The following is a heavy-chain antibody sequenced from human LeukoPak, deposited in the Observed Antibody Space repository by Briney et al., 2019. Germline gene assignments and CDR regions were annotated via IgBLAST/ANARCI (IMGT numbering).Heavy chain of an antibody. Sequence: GGSLRLSCEASGFTFSSYGMHWVRQAPGKGLEWVAFIRYDGGNKYYADSVQGRFTISRDNSKNTLYLQMNSLRAEDTAVYYCAKDTSSSSHFFFQHWGQGTLVTVSS. CDR2: IRYDGGNK. J-gene: IGHJ1*01. CDR1: GFTFSSYG. CDR3: AKDTSSSSHFFFQH. V-gene: IGHV3-30*02. D-gene: IGHD6-6*01.